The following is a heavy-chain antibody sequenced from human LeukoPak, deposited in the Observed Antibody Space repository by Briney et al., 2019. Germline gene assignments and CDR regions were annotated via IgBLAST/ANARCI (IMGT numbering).Heavy chain of an antibody. D-gene: IGHD4-17*01. V-gene: IGHV3-23*01. CDR1: GFTFSYYA. Sequence: GGSLRLSCAASGFTFSYYAMSWVRQAPGKGLEWVSAISGSGGSTYYADSVKGRFTISRDNAKNSLHLQMNSLRAEDTAVYYCARARGNYVYYPFDYWGQGALVTVSS. CDR2: ISGSGGST. J-gene: IGHJ4*02. CDR3: ARARGNYVYYPFDY.